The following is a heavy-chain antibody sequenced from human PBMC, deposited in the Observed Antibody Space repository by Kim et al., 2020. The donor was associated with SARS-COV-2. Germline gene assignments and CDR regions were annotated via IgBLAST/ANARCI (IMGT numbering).Heavy chain of an antibody. CDR3: ALIFGVGPDGLDI. CDR1: GGSFSTYY. V-gene: IGHV4-34*01. J-gene: IGHJ3*02. CDR2: IHRSGST. D-gene: IGHD3-3*01. Sequence: SETLSLTCSVYGGSFSTYYWNWIRQPPGKGLEWIGEIHRSGSTNYNPSLKSRFTMSVDTSKNQFSLKLSSVTAADTAVYFCALIFGVGPDGLDIWGQGTMVTVSS.